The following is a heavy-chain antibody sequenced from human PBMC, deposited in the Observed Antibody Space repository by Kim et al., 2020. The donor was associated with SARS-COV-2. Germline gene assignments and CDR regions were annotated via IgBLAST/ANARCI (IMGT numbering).Heavy chain of an antibody. D-gene: IGHD3-16*01. V-gene: IGHV3-30*04. Sequence: GGSLRLSCASSGFTFSSYAMHWVRQAPGKGLECVAVISYDGSNKYYADSVKGRFTISRDNSKNTLYLQMNSLRAEDTAVYYCARADYDYVWGSPSRAYYFDYWGQGTLVTVSS. CDR3: ARADYDYVWGSPSRAYYFDY. CDR2: ISYDGSNK. J-gene: IGHJ4*02. CDR1: GFTFSSYA.